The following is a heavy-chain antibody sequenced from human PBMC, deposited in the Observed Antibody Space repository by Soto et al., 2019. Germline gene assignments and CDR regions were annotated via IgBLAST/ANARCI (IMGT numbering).Heavy chain of an antibody. CDR3: FSGNSPIST. D-gene: IGHD5-12*01. CDR1: GFSFSTFW. V-gene: IGHV3-7*02. J-gene: IGHJ4*02. CDR2: INQDGSEK. Sequence: GGSLRLSCVTSGFSFSTFWLNWVRQAPGKRLEWVANINQDGSEKYYVDTVKDRFTISRNNAQSSRYLQMNSLRVENTAVYYCFSGNSPISTGGQGTLVTVSS.